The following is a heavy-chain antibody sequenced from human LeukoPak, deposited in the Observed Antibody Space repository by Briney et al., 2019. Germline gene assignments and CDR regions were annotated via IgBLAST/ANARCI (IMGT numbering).Heavy chain of an antibody. CDR3: AKDPGGGWAAEYFQH. Sequence: PGGSLRLSCAAPGFTFSSYWMSWVRQAPGKGLEWVANIKQDGSEKYYVDSVKGRFTISRDNAKNSLYLQMNSLRAEDTALYYCAKDPGGGWAAEYFQHWGQGTLVTVSS. V-gene: IGHV3-7*03. D-gene: IGHD6-19*01. J-gene: IGHJ1*01. CDR1: GFTFSSYW. CDR2: IKQDGSEK.